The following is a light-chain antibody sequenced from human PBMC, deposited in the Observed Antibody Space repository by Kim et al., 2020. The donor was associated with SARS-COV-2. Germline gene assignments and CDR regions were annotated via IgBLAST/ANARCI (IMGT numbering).Light chain of an antibody. J-gene: IGLJ1*01. CDR3: SSYAGTNNFYV. CDR1: SSDVGGYNF. Sequence: QSVTISCTGTSSDVGGYNFVPWHQQHPGKAPKLIIYDVNKRPSGVPNRFSGSGSGNTASLSVSRLQAEDEADYYCSSYAGTNNFYVFGTGTKVTVL. CDR2: DVN. V-gene: IGLV2-8*01.